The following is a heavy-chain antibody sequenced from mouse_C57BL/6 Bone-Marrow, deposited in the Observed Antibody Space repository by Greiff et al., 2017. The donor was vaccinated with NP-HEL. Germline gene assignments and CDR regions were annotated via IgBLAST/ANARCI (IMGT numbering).Heavy chain of an antibody. Sequence: VKLMESGPELVKPGASVKISCKASGYTFTDYYINWVKQRPGQGLEWIGWIFPGSGSTYYNEKFKGKATLTVDKSSSTAYMLLSSLTSEDSAVYFCAGKEGLLLRYLAWFAYWGQGTLVTVSA. CDR3: AGKEGLLLRYLAWFAY. J-gene: IGHJ3*01. CDR1: GYTFTDYY. V-gene: IGHV1-75*01. CDR2: IFPGSGST. D-gene: IGHD1-1*01.